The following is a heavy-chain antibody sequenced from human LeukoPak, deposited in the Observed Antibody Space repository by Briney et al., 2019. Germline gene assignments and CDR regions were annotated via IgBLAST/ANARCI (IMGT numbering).Heavy chain of an antibody. CDR2: IYHSGST. V-gene: IGHV4-38-2*02. J-gene: IGHJ4*02. Sequence: SETLSLTCTVSGYSISSGYYWGWIRQPPGKGLEWIGSIYHSGSTYYNPSLKSRVTISVDTSKNQFSLKLSSVTAADTAVSYCARELRYYYDSSGYVQDYWGQGTLVTVSS. CDR3: ARELRYYYDSSGYVQDY. CDR1: GYSISSGYY. D-gene: IGHD3-22*01.